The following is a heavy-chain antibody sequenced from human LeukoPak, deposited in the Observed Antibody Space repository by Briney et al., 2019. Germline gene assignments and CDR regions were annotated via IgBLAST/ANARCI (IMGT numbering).Heavy chain of an antibody. D-gene: IGHD2-2*02. CDR2: IDQSGTT. CDR3: ARAPYCSSTSCYTSWFDP. V-gene: IGHV4-34*01. J-gene: IGHJ5*02. CDR1: GGSFSGYY. Sequence: SETLSLTCVVYGGSFSGYYWSWIRQPPGKGLEWIGEIDQSGTTNYNPSLKSRVTISVDTSKNQFSLKLSSVTAADTAVYYCARAPYCSSTSCYTSWFDPWGQGTLVTVSS.